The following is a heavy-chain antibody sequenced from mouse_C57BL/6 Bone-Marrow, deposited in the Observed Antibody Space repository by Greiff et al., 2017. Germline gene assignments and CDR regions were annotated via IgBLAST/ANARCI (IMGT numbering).Heavy chain of an antibody. CDR3: ARRKFPWCAY. CDR1: EYEFPSHD. J-gene: IGHJ3*01. Sequence: EVKVVESGGGLVQPGESLKLSCESNEYEFPSHDMSWVRKTPEKRLELVAAINSDGGSTYYPDTMERRFIISRDNTKKTLYLQISSLRSEDTALYYGARRKFPWCAYWGQGTLVTVSA. CDR2: INSDGGST. V-gene: IGHV5-2*01.